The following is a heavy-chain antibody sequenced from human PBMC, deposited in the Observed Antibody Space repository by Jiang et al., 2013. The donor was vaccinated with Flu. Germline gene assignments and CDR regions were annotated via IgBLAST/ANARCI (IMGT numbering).Heavy chain of an antibody. J-gene: IGHJ3*02. D-gene: IGHD1-26*01. Sequence: SVKVSCKASGYTFTSYGISWVRQAPGQGLEWMGWISAYNGNTNYAQKLQGRVTMTTDTSTSTAYMELRSLRSDDTAVYYCARASGGRFDSDAFDIWGQGTMVTVSS. V-gene: IGHV1-18*01. CDR2: ISAYNGNT. CDR1: GYTFTSYG. CDR3: ARASGGRFDSDAFDI.